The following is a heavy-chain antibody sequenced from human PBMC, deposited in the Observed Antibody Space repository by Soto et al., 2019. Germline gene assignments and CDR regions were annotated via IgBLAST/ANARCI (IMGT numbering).Heavy chain of an antibody. CDR1: GGSISSYY. CDR3: ARDPGSSGYYFSFDY. J-gene: IGHJ4*02. D-gene: IGHD3-22*01. V-gene: IGHV4-59*01. CDR2: IYYSGST. Sequence: PSETLSLTCTVSGGSISSYYWSWIRQPPGKGLEWIGYIYYSGSTNYNPSLKSRVTISVDTSKNQFSLKLSSVTAADTAVYYCARDPGSSGYYFSFDYWGQGTLVTVSS.